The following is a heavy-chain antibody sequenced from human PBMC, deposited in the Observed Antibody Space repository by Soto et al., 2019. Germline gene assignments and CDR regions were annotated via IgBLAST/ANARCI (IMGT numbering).Heavy chain of an antibody. J-gene: IGHJ4*02. CDR3: ARLEGLATISYYFDY. CDR1: GGSISSSSYY. Sequence: LETLSLTCTVSGGSISSSSYYWGWIRQPPGKGLEWIGSIYYSGSTYYNPSLKSRVTISVDKSKNQFSLKLSSVTAADTAVYYCARLEGLATISYYFDYWGQGTLVTVSS. CDR2: IYYSGST. V-gene: IGHV4-39*01. D-gene: IGHD3-9*01.